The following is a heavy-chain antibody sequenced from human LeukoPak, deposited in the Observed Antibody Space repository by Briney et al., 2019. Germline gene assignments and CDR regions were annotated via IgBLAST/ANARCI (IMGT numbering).Heavy chain of an antibody. CDR2: IYYSGST. Sequence: SETLSLTCTVSGGSISSYYWSWIRQPPGKGLEWIGYIYYSGSTNYNPSLKSRVTISVDTSKNQFSLKLSYVNAADTAVYYCARDRVIAAARHYYYYGMDVWGQGTTVTVSS. CDR3: ARDRVIAAARHYYYYGMDV. V-gene: IGHV4-59*01. D-gene: IGHD6-13*01. J-gene: IGHJ6*02. CDR1: GGSISSYY.